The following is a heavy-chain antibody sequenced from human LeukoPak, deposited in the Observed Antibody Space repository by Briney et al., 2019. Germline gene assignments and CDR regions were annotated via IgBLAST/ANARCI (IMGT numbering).Heavy chain of an antibody. V-gene: IGHV4-39*07. CDR3: ARAGGLYSSSELAYFDY. Sequence: PSETLSLTCTVSGGSISSSSYYWGWIRQPPGKGLEWIGSIYYSGSTYYNPSLKSRVTISVDTSKNQFSLKLSSVTAADTAVYYCARAGGLYSSSELAYFDYWGQGTLVTVSS. D-gene: IGHD6-6*01. J-gene: IGHJ4*02. CDR1: GGSISSSSYY. CDR2: IYYSGST.